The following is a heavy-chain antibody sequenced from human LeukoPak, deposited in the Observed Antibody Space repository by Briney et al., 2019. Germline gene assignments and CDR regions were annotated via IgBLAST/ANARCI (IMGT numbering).Heavy chain of an antibody. CDR3: ARVYQWLPPDY. Sequence: ASVKVSCKASGYTFTTYGISWVRQAPGQGLEWMGWISAYNGDTNYAQNLQGRVTMTTDTSTSTAYMELRSLRSDDTAVYYCARVYQWLPPDYWGQGTLVTVSS. CDR1: GYTFTTYG. V-gene: IGHV1-18*01. D-gene: IGHD6-19*01. CDR2: ISAYNGDT. J-gene: IGHJ4*02.